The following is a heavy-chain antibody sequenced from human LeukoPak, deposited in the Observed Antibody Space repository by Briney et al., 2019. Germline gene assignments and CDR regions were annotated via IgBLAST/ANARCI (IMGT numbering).Heavy chain of an antibody. D-gene: IGHD6-13*01. J-gene: IGHJ5*02. CDR2: IHDSGST. CDR1: GGSISSSSYY. V-gene: IGHV4-39*07. Sequence: SETLSLTCTVSGGSISSSSYYWGWIRQPPGKGLEWIAYIHDSGSTYYNPSLKSRLSISIDTSKNQFSLKLNSVTAADTAVYYCARVVAAAGNNWFDPWGQGTLVTVSS. CDR3: ARVVAAAGNNWFDP.